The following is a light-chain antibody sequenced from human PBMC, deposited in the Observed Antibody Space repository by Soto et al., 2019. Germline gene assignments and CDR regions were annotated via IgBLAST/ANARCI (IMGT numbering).Light chain of an antibody. CDR2: GAS. Sequence: EIVLTQSPGTLSLSPGERVTLSCRASQSVTNNYLAWYQQKPGQAPRLLIYGASSRATGIPDRFSGSGSGTDFTLTISRLEPEDFAVFYCQQYGSSPYTFGQGTKLEIK. J-gene: IGKJ2*01. V-gene: IGKV3-20*01. CDR3: QQYGSSPYT. CDR1: QSVTNNY.